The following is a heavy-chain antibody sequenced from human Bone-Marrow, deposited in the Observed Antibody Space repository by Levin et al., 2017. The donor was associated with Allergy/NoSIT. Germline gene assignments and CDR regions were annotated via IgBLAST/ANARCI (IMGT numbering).Heavy chain of an antibody. V-gene: IGHV3-30-3*01. Sequence: GGSLRLSCVVSGFTFSDYAMHWVRQAPGKGLDWVAAISYDGSDKYYADSVKGRFTTSRDNSKNTLYLQMNSLRPEDTAVYYCARMFYYDSSGTEFDSWGQGTLVTVSS. CDR1: GFTFSDYA. D-gene: IGHD3-22*01. CDR3: ARMFYYDSSGTEFDS. J-gene: IGHJ4*02. CDR2: ISYDGSDK.